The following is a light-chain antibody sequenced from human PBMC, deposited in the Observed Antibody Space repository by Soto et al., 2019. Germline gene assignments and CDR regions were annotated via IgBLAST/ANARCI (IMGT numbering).Light chain of an antibody. J-gene: IGKJ2*01. Sequence: DIQTTQSPSTLSASVGDRVIITCRASQTTSSWLAWYQQKPGEAPNLLIYDTSSLQSGVPSRFSGSGSGTEFTLTISSLQPDDFATYYCQQYNSFPFTFGQGTKVDIK. CDR2: DTS. V-gene: IGKV1-5*01. CDR1: QTTSSW. CDR3: QQYNSFPFT.